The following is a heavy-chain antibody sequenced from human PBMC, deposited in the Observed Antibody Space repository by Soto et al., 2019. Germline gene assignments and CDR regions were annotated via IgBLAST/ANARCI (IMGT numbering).Heavy chain of an antibody. D-gene: IGHD3-9*01. CDR2: TSYDGSSK. J-gene: IGHJ6*02. Sequence: QVQLVESGGGVVQPGRSLRLSCAASGFTFSSYGMHWVRQAPGKGLEWVAVTSYDGSSKYYADSVKGRFTISRDNSKNTLYLQMNSLRAEDTAVYYGAKEGSDYDILTGSGYYGMDVWGQGTTVTVSS. CDR3: AKEGSDYDILTGSGYYGMDV. V-gene: IGHV3-30*18. CDR1: GFTFSSYG.